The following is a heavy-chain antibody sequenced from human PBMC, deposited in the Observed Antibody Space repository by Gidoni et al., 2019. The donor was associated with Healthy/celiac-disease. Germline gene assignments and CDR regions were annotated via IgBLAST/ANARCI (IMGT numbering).Heavy chain of an antibody. CDR3: ARLGVVVITHYPPDFDY. J-gene: IGHJ4*02. Sequence: EVQLVESGGGLVQPGGSLRLSCAAAGFTFSSYSMNWVRQAPGKGLEWVSYISSSSSTIYYADSVKGRFTISRDNAENSLYLQMNSLRDEDTAVYYCARLGVVVITHYPPDFDYWGQGTLVTVSS. D-gene: IGHD3-22*01. V-gene: IGHV3-48*02. CDR1: GFTFSSYS. CDR2: ISSSSSTI.